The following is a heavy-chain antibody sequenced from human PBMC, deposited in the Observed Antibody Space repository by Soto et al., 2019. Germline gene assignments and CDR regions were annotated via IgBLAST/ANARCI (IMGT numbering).Heavy chain of an antibody. D-gene: IGHD3-10*01. CDR3: AKPPGVRAPYGMDV. Sequence: GGSLRLSCAASGFTFSIYGMHWVRQAPGKGLEWVAVISYDGSNKYYADSVKGRFTISRDNSKNTLYLQMNSLRAEDTAVYYCAKPPGVRAPYGMDVWGQGTTVTVSS. CDR2: ISYDGSNK. J-gene: IGHJ6*02. V-gene: IGHV3-30*18. CDR1: GFTFSIYG.